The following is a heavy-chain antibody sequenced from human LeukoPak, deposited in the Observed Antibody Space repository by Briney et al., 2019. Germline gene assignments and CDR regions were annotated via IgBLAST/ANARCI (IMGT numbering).Heavy chain of an antibody. CDR2: INPSGGST. CDR1: GYTFTSYY. CDR3: ARDDSSGLNSRAGAFDI. Sequence: ASVKVSCKASGYTFTSYYMHWARQAPGQGLEWMGIINPSGGSTSYAQKFQGRVTMTRDTSTSTVYMELSSLRSEDTAVYYCARDDSSGLNSRAGAFDIWGQGTMVTVSS. J-gene: IGHJ3*02. D-gene: IGHD3-22*01. V-gene: IGHV1-46*03.